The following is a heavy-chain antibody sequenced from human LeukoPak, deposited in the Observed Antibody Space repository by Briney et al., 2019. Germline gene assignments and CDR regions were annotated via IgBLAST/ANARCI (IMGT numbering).Heavy chain of an antibody. CDR1: GGSISSGGYS. CDR2: IYHSGST. Sequence: SETLSLTCTVSGGSISSGGYSRSWIRQPLGKGLEWIGYIYHSGSTYYNPSLKSRVTISVDRSKNQFSLKLSSVTAADTAVYYCARGPFYYGSGSYYKGHFDYWGQGTLVTVSS. J-gene: IGHJ4*02. V-gene: IGHV4-30-2*01. CDR3: ARGPFYYGSGSYYKGHFDY. D-gene: IGHD3-10*01.